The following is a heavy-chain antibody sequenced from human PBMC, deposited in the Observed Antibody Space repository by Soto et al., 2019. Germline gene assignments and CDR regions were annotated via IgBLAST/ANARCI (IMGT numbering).Heavy chain of an antibody. D-gene: IGHD4-4*01. CDR3: ARLLYSNYGVDV. Sequence: GESLKICCKGSGYTFTSYWIAWVRQMPGKGLEWMGIIYPSDSDTRYSPSFQGQVTISADKSISTAYLQWSSLKASDTAMYYYARLLYSNYGVDVWGQGTTVTVSS. J-gene: IGHJ6*02. CDR2: IYPSDSDT. CDR1: GYTFTSYW. V-gene: IGHV5-51*01.